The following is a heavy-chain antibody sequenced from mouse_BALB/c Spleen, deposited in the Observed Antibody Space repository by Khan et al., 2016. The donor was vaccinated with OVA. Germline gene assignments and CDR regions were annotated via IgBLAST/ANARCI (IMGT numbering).Heavy chain of an antibody. Sequence: VQLKESGPGLVKPSQSLSLTCTVTGYSIASDYAWNWIRQFPENKLEWMGFISYSGNTNYNPSLKSRISITRDTSKNQFFLQLNSVTSEDTATDYCARVYGGDFDYWGQGTTLTVSS. J-gene: IGHJ2*01. CDR2: ISYSGNT. D-gene: IGHD1-1*01. CDR3: ARVYGGDFDY. CDR1: GYSIASDYA. V-gene: IGHV3-2*02.